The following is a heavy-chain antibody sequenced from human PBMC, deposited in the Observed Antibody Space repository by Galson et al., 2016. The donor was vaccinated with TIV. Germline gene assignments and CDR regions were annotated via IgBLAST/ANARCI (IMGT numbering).Heavy chain of an antibody. CDR3: ARNLAAAAGSFDY. J-gene: IGHJ4*02. CDR2: IDWDDEK. Sequence: PALVKPTQTLTLTCTFSGSSLSTSGMRVSWIRQPPGKALEWLARIDWDDEKFYSTSLRTRLTISKDTSKNQVVLTLTNMDPVDTATYYCARNLAAAAGSFDYWGQGTLVIVSP. D-gene: IGHD6-13*01. V-gene: IGHV2-70*04. CDR1: GSSLSTSGMR.